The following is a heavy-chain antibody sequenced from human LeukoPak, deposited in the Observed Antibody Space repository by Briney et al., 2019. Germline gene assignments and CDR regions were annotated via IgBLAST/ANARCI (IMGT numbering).Heavy chain of an antibody. D-gene: IGHD2-8*01. Sequence: SETLSLTCAVYGGSFSGYYWSWIRQPPGKGLEWIGEINHSGSTYYNPSLKSRVTISVDTSKNQFSLKLSSVTAADTAVYYCARDRRCTNGVCTWFDPWGQGTLVTVSS. CDR3: ARDRRCTNGVCTWFDP. CDR1: GGSFSGYY. CDR2: INHSGST. V-gene: IGHV4-34*01. J-gene: IGHJ5*02.